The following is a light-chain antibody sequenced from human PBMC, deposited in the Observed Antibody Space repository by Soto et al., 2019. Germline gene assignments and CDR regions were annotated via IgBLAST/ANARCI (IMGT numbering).Light chain of an antibody. Sequence: EVVLTQSPNTLSLSPGERATLSCWASQSLRSSYLAWYQRKPGQAPRLLMFGASRRATGIPDRFNGSGSGTDFILTISSLEPEDFAVYYCQQRSNWPPYTFGQGTKLEIK. J-gene: IGKJ2*01. CDR1: QSLRSSY. CDR2: GAS. CDR3: QQRSNWPPYT. V-gene: IGKV3D-20*02.